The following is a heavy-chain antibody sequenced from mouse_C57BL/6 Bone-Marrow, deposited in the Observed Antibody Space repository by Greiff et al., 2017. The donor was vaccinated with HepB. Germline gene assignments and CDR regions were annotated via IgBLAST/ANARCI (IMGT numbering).Heavy chain of an antibody. CDR2: IYPRDGST. CDR3: ARSGYDYDVAY. Sequence: VQLQQSGPELVKPGASVKLSCKASGYTFTSYDINWVQQRPGQGLEWIGWIYPRDGSTKYNEKFKGKATLTVDTSSSTAYMELHSLTSEDSAVYFCARSGYDYDVAYWGQGTLVTVSA. V-gene: IGHV1-85*01. CDR1: GYTFTSYD. J-gene: IGHJ3*01. D-gene: IGHD2-4*01.